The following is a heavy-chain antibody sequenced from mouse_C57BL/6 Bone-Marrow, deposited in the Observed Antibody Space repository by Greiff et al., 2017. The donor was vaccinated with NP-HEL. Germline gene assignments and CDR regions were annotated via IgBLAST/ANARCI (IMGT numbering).Heavy chain of an antibody. Sequence: QVQLQQSGAELVRPGASVTLSCQASGSTFPDYAMHLVTHTPVHCLSWIGAIDPETGGTAYNQKFKGKAILTADKSSSTAYMELRSLTSEDSAVYYCTIRGVDYWGQGTTLTVSS. CDR1: GSTFPDYA. CDR2: IDPETGGT. D-gene: IGHD1-1*01. V-gene: IGHV1-15*01. J-gene: IGHJ2*01. CDR3: TIRGVDY.